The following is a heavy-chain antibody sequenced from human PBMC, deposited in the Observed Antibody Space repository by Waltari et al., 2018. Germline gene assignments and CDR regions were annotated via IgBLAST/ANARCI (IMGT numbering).Heavy chain of an antibody. CDR2: VKTDGSYT. Sequence: EVQLVESGGGLVPIGGSLRLSCAASGFSFSTSWMHWVRQAPGKGLVWVSRVKTDGSYTNYADSVKGRFTISRDNAKNTLYLQMNSLGAEDTAVYYCAGGDSGYAAHWGQGTLVTVSS. J-gene: IGHJ4*02. V-gene: IGHV3-74*01. CDR1: GFSFSTSW. D-gene: IGHD5-12*01. CDR3: AGGDSGYAAH.